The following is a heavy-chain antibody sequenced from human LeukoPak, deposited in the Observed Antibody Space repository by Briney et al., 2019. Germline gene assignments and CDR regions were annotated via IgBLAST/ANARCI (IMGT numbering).Heavy chain of an antibody. Sequence: SQTLSLTCAISGDSFSSNSAAWNWIRQSPSRGLEWLGRTYYRSKWYYDYAVAVKSRISINPDTSKNQFSLQLSSVTPEDTAVYYCARDPVGGSTIFDYWGQGTLVTVSS. D-gene: IGHD1-26*01. CDR1: GDSFSSNSAA. CDR3: ARDPVGGSTIFDY. CDR2: TYYRSKWYY. V-gene: IGHV6-1*01. J-gene: IGHJ4*02.